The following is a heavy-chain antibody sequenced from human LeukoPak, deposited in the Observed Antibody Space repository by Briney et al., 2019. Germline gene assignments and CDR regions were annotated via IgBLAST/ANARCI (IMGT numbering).Heavy chain of an antibody. Sequence: SETLSLTCTVSGGSISSHYWSWIRQPPGKGLEWIGYIYYSGGTNYNPSLKSRVTISVDTSKNQFSLKLSSVTAADTAVYYCARDRSGSYYSYFDYWGQGTLVTVSS. D-gene: IGHD1-26*01. CDR1: GGSISSHY. CDR2: IYYSGGT. CDR3: ARDRSGSYYSYFDY. V-gene: IGHV4-59*11. J-gene: IGHJ4*02.